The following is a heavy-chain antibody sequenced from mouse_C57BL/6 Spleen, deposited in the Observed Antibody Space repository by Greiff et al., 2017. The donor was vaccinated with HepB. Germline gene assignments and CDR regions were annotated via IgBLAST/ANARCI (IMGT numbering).Heavy chain of an antibody. CDR3: ARAGSPFDY. Sequence: DVMLVESGGGLVKPGGSLKLSCAASGFTFSSYAMSWVRQTPEKRLEWVATISDGGSYTYYPDNVKGRFTISRDNAKNNLYLQMSHLKSEDTAMYYCARAGSPFDYWGQGTTLTVSS. V-gene: IGHV5-4*03. CDR1: GFTFSSYA. J-gene: IGHJ2*01. CDR2: ISDGGSYT.